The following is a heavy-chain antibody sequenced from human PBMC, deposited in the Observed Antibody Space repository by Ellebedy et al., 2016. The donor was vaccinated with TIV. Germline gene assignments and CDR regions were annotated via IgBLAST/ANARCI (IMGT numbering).Heavy chain of an antibody. Sequence: GESLKISCATSGFTFSNYAMSWVRQAPGKGLEWVSFISDSGVTTYYADSVKGRFTISRDNDKGTVYLQMNGLRVEDTAVYYCAKGAVNDYWGQGTLVTVS. V-gene: IGHV3-23*01. CDR3: AKGAVNDY. J-gene: IGHJ4*02. CDR2: ISDSGVTT. CDR1: GFTFSNYA.